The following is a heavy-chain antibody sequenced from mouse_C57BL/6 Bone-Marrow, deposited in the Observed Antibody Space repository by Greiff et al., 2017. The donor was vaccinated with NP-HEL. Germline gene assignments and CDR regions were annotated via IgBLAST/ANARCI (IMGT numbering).Heavy chain of an antibody. CDR3: ARSYYGSTLYYFDY. V-gene: IGHV1-81*01. Sequence: QVQLQQSGAELARPGASVKLSCKASGYTFTSYGISWVKQRTGQGLEWIGEIYPRSGNTYYNEKFKGKATLTADKSSSTAYMELRSLTSEDSAVYFCARSYYGSTLYYFDYWGRGTTLTVSA. CDR2: IYPRSGNT. J-gene: IGHJ2*01. CDR1: GYTFTSYG. D-gene: IGHD1-1*01.